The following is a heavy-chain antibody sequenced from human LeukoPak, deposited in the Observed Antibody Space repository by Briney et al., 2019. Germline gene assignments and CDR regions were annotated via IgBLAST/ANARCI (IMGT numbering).Heavy chain of an antibody. V-gene: IGHV3-23*01. CDR3: ASIAARPDY. Sequence: GGSLRLSCAASGVTLSTYAMSWARQAPGKGLEWVSGISSSGSGDNTYYADSVKGRFTISRDNSKNTLYLQMNSLRAEDTAVYYCASIAARPDYWGQGTLVTVSA. D-gene: IGHD6-6*01. J-gene: IGHJ4*02. CDR2: ISSSGSGDNT. CDR1: GVTLSTYA.